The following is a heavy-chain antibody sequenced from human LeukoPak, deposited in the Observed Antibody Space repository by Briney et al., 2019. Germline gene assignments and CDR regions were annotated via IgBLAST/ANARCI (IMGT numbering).Heavy chain of an antibody. Sequence: GGTLRLSCAASGFTFQNYAMNWLRQTPDRGLFWVAAISVDGSATNYADSVKGRFTVSRDNSRNTLFLQMNNLRPDDTAVYYCARDFGYWGQGTLVTVSS. CDR2: ISVDGSAT. CDR3: ARDFGY. J-gene: IGHJ4*02. CDR1: GFTFQNYA. V-gene: IGHV3-30*04.